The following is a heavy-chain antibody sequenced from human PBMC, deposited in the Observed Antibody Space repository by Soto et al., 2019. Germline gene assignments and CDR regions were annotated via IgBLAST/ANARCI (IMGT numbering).Heavy chain of an antibody. CDR3: AREPGYSGYERGMDV. CDR2: IYYSGST. J-gene: IGHJ6*02. V-gene: IGHV4-31*03. CDR1: GGSISSGGYY. Sequence: SETLSLTCTVSGGSISSGGYYWSWIRQHPGKGLEWIGYIYYSGSTYYNPSLKSRVTISVDTSKNQFSLKLSSVTVADTAVYYCAREPGYSGYERGMDVWGQGTTVTVSS. D-gene: IGHD5-12*01.